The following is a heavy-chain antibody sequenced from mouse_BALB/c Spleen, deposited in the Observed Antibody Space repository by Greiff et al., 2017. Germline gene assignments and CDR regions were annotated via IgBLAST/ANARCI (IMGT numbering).Heavy chain of an antibody. D-gene: IGHD2-4*01. V-gene: IGHV1S56*01. CDR3: AEGLRRGWYFDV. J-gene: IGHJ1*01. CDR1: GYTFTSYY. Sequence: VQLRQSGPELVKPGASVRISCKASGYTFTSYYIHWVKQRPGQGLEWIGWIYPGNVNTKYNEKFKGKATLTADKSSSTAYMQLSSLTSEDSAVYFCAEGLRRGWYFDVWGAGTTVTVSS. CDR2: IYPGNVNT.